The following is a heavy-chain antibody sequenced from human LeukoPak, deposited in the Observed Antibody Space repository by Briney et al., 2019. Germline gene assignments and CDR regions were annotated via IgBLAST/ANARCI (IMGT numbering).Heavy chain of an antibody. CDR3: ASRGSDGYNYVIDY. D-gene: IGHD5-24*01. CDR1: GGSFSGYY. Sequence: SETLSLTCAVYGGSFSGYYWSWIRQPPGKGLEWIGEINHSGSTNYNPSLKSRVTISVDTSKNQFSLKLSSVTAADTAVYSCASRGSDGYNYVIDYWGRGPRVTVSS. V-gene: IGHV4-34*01. CDR2: INHSGST. J-gene: IGHJ4*02.